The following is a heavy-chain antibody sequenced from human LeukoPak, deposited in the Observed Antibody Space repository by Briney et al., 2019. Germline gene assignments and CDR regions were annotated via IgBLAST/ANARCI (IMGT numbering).Heavy chain of an antibody. D-gene: IGHD4-23*01. CDR1: GGSISSNY. Sequence: SETLSLTCSVSGGSISSNYWSWIRQPPGKGLEWIGYIYYSGSSNYNPSLKSRVTMSVDTSKNQFSLKLSSVTAADTAVYYCATTSSYGGNSADYWGQGTLVTVSS. CDR3: ATTSSYGGNSADY. V-gene: IGHV4-59*12. CDR2: IYYSGSS. J-gene: IGHJ4*02.